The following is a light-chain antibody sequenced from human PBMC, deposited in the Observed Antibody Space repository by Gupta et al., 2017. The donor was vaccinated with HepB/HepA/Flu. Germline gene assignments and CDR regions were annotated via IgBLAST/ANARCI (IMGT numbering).Light chain of an antibody. V-gene: IGLV2-11*01. Sequence: QSSLTQPRSVSGSPGPPVTMSCTGTSSAVGNTYNFVSWYQQHPGKAPMLMIYDVINRPAGVPDRFSASKSGNTASLTTSGLQAEEDADYYCYSYAGSDTWVFGGGTKLTVL. CDR2: DVI. J-gene: IGLJ3*02. CDR3: YSYAGSDTWV. CDR1: SSAVGNTYNF.